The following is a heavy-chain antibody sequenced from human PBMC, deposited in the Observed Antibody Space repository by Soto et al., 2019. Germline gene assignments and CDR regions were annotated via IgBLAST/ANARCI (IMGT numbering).Heavy chain of an antibody. CDR1: GFTFSSYG. J-gene: IGHJ4*02. CDR3: AKFITGTIADY. CDR2: ISYDGSNK. D-gene: IGHD1-7*01. Sequence: PGGSLRLSCAASGFTFSSYGMHWVRQAPGKGLEWVAVISYDGSNKYYADSVKGRFTISRDNSKNTLYLQMNSLRAEDTAVYYCAKFITGTIADYWGQGTLVTVSS. V-gene: IGHV3-30*18.